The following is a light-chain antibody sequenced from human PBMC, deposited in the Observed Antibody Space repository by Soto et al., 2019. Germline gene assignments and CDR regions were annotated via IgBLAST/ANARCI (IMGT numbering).Light chain of an antibody. V-gene: IGLV1-40*01. CDR3: QSYDNRLSGYV. J-gene: IGLJ1*01. Sequence: QSVLTQPPSVSRAPGQRVTISCTGGSSNIGSGYDVHWYQQLPGTAPKLLIYGNTNRPSGVPDRFSASTSATSASLAITGLQAEDEGDYYCQSYDNRLSGYVFGTGTKLTVL. CDR1: SSNIGSGYD. CDR2: GNT.